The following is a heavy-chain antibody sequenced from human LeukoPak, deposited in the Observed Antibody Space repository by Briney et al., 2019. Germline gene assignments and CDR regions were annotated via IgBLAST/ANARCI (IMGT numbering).Heavy chain of an antibody. CDR1: GFTFSSYS. CDR2: ISSSSSYI. V-gene: IGHV3-21*01. CDR3: ARDNRDGYDGPAEYFQH. Sequence: GGFLRLSCAASGFTFSSYSMNWVRQAPGKGLEWVSSISSSSSYIYYADSVKGRFTISRDNAKNSLYLQMNSLRAEDTAVYYCARDNRDGYDGPAEYFQHWGQGTLVTVSS. J-gene: IGHJ1*01. D-gene: IGHD1-14*01.